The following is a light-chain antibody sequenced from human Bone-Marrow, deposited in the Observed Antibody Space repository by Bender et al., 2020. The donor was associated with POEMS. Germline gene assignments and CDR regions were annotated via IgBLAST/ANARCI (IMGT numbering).Light chain of an antibody. Sequence: QSALTQPASVSGSPGQSITISCSGTSSDIGTYNFVSWYQHHPGKAPKLIIYEITKRPSGISKRFSGSKSGNTVSLTISGLQAEDEAEYCCCSFASSNIYVFGTWTKVTVL. V-gene: IGLV2-23*02. CDR3: CSFASSNIYV. CDR1: SSDIGTYNF. J-gene: IGLJ1*01. CDR2: EIT.